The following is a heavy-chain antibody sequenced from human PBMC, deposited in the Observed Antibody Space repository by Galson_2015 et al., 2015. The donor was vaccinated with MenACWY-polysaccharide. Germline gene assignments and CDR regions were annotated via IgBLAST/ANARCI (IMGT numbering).Heavy chain of an antibody. CDR3: ARDPGSGSPYYFDY. CDR2: ISAYNGNT. V-gene: IGHV1-18*01. CDR1: GYTFTSYG. Sequence: SVKVSCKASGYTFTSYGISWVRQAPGQGLEWMGWISAYNGNTDYAQKLQGRVTMTTDTSTSTAYMELRSLRSDDTAVYYCARDPGSGSPYYFDYWGQGTLVTVSS. J-gene: IGHJ4*02. D-gene: IGHD3-10*01.